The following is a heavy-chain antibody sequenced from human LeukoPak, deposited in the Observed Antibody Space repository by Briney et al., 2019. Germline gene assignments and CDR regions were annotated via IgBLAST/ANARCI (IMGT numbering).Heavy chain of an antibody. CDR1: GGSISSSSYY. V-gene: IGHV4-39*07. D-gene: IGHD3-3*01. CDR3: ARDRGNRWSGYYTLDP. Sequence: SETLSLTCTVSGGSISSSSYYWGWIRQPPGKGLEWIGSIYYSGSTYYNPSLKSRVTISVDTSKNQFSLKLSSVTAADTAVYYCARDRGNRWSGYYTLDPWGQGTLVTVSS. CDR2: IYYSGST. J-gene: IGHJ5*02.